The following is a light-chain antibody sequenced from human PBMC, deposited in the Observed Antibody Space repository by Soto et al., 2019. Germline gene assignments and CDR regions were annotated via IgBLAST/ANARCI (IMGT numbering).Light chain of an antibody. J-gene: IGKJ1*01. Sequence: EIVLTQSPGTLSLSPGERATLSCRASPSVSSTSLAWYQQRPGQAPRLLIFGASSRATDIPDRFSGRGSGTHFTLTISRLEPEDFAVYYCQQYAYSPVTFGQGTKVEIK. CDR3: QQYAYSPVT. CDR1: PSVSSTS. V-gene: IGKV3-20*01. CDR2: GAS.